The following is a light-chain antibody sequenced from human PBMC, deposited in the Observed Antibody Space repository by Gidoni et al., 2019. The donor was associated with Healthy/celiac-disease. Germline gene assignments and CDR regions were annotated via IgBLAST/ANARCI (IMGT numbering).Light chain of an antibody. J-gene: IGKJ2*01. V-gene: IGKV4-1*01. Sequence: DIVMTQSPDSLAVSLGERATINCISSQSVLYSSNNKNYLAWYQQKPGQPPKLLIYWASTRESGVPDRFSGSGSGTDFTLTISSLQAEDVAVYYCQQYYSTEYTFXQXTKLEIK. CDR2: WAS. CDR3: QQYYSTEYT. CDR1: QSVLYSSNNKNY.